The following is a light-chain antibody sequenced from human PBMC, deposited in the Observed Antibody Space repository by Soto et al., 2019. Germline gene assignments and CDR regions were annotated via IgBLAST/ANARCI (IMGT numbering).Light chain of an antibody. J-gene: IGKJ5*01. CDR2: GAS. CDR1: QSLRSCN. Sequence: EIVLTQSAGALSLSPGDGVTLSCGASQSLRSCNLAWYQKKAGQAPRLLISGASIRATGVPDRFSASGSGTDFALTISSLEPEDFALYYCQQRSNWPITFGQGTRLEI. CDR3: QQRSNWPIT. V-gene: IGKV3D-20*02.